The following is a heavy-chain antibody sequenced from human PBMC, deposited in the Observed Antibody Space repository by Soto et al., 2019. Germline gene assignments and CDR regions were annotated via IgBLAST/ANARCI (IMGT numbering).Heavy chain of an antibody. D-gene: IGHD3-10*01. CDR2: VNPILSMS. Sequence: QVQLVQSGAEVKKPGSSVKVSCKASGDTFSFYTINWVRQAPGLGLEWMGRVNPILSMSNYAQKFQGRVTMTADKCTSTAYMELRSLRSEDTAFYYCATSYGSGYRAFDYWGQGALVTVSS. CDR3: ATSYGSGYRAFDY. CDR1: GDTFSFYT. J-gene: IGHJ4*02. V-gene: IGHV1-69*02.